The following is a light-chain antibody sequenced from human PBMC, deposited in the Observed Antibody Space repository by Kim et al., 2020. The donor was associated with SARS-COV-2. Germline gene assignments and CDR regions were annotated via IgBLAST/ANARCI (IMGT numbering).Light chain of an antibody. CDR2: GSY. V-gene: IGKV3-20*01. CDR1: ENVGSSY. CDR3: HQYASPRLT. Sequence: EIVLTQSPGTLSLSPGERGTLFCRASENVGSSYLAWYQHRPGQAPRLLMYGSYNRASGVPDRFSGSGSGRDFTLTISRLEPDDFAVYYCHQYASPRLTFGGGTKLEIK. J-gene: IGKJ4*01.